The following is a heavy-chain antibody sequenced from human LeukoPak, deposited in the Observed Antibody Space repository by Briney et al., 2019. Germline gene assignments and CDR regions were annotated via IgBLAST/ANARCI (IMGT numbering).Heavy chain of an antibody. J-gene: IGHJ4*02. CDR2: IYYSGST. D-gene: IGHD1-26*01. Sequence: SETLSLTCAVSGVSFSSYYWSWIRQPPGKGLEWIGYIYYSGSTNYNPSPKSRVFILVHTSKNQFSLKLSSVTAADTVVYYCARDIGDWGQGTLVTVSS. CDR3: ARDIGD. CDR1: GVSFSSYY. V-gene: IGHV4-59*01.